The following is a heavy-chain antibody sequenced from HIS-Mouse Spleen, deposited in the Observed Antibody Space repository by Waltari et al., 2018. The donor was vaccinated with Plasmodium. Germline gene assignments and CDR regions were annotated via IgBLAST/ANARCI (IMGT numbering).Heavy chain of an antibody. V-gene: IGHV3-7*01. D-gene: IGHD6-13*01. CDR2: IKQDGSEK. J-gene: IGHJ2*01. CDR3: ASSWYWYFDL. Sequence: EVQLVESGGGLVQPGGSLRLSGAASGVTFSSYCMSWVLQAPGKGLEWVANIKQDGSEKYYVDSVKGRFTISRDNAKNSLYLQMNSLRAEDTAVYYCASSWYWYFDLWGRGTLVTVSS. CDR1: GVTFSSYC.